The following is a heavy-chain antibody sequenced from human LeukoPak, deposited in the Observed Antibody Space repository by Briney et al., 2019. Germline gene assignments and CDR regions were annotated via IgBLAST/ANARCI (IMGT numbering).Heavy chain of an antibody. CDR1: GYTLTELS. CDR2: FDPEDGET. Sequence: APVKASCKVSGYTLTELSMHWVRQAPGKGLEWMGGFDPEDGETIYAQKFQGRVTMTEDTSTDTAYMELSSLRSEDTAVYYCATVRLVVWFAQGLDIWGQGTMVTVSS. CDR3: ATVRLVVWFAQGLDI. J-gene: IGHJ3*02. V-gene: IGHV1-24*01. D-gene: IGHD3-10*01.